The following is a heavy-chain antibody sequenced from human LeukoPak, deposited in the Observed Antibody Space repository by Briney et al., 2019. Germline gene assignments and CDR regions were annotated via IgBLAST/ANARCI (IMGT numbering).Heavy chain of an antibody. CDR3: ARAPAAAGALNWFDP. D-gene: IGHD6-13*01. CDR2: IYYSGST. Sequence: PSETLSLTCTVSGGSISSGDYYWSWIRQPPGKGLEWIGYIYYSGSTYYNPSLKSRVTMSVDTSKNQFSLKLSSVTAADTAVYYCARAPAAAGALNWFDPWGQGTLVTVSS. V-gene: IGHV4-30-4*08. J-gene: IGHJ5*02. CDR1: GGSISSGDYY.